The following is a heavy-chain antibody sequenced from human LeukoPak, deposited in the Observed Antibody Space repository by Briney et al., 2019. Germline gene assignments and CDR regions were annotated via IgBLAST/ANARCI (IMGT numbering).Heavy chain of an antibody. Sequence: GGSLRLSCVGSGFSFSSFWMTWVRQAPGKGLEWVATIKQHGSEKHYVDSVKGRFTISRDDAKKSLYLQMNSLRDEDTAVYYCTRGGSSFYAGWSDPWGQGSLVTVSS. CDR2: IKQHGSEK. J-gene: IGHJ5*02. CDR1: GFSFSSFW. V-gene: IGHV3-7*01. CDR3: TRGGSSFYAGWSDP. D-gene: IGHD6-13*01.